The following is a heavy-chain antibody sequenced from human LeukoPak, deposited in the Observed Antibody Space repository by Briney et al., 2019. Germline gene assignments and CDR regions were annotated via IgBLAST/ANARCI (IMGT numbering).Heavy chain of an antibody. CDR3: ARPRAYYYHSSDLYYFDY. J-gene: IGHJ4*02. Sequence: GESLKISCKGSGYSFTSYWIGWVRQMPGKGLEWMGIIYPGDSDTRYSPSFQGQVTISADKSISTAYLQWSSLKASDTAMYYCARPRAYYYHSSDLYYFDYWGQGTLVTVSS. CDR1: GYSFTSYW. V-gene: IGHV5-51*01. CDR2: IYPGDSDT. D-gene: IGHD3-22*01.